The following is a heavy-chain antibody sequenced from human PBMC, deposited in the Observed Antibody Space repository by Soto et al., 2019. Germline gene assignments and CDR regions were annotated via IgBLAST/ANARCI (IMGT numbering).Heavy chain of an antibody. CDR2: ISGPGGRT. Sequence: GGSLRLSCAASEFTFNNYAMTWVRQTPGKGMEWVAGISGPGGRTYYAGSVKGRFTISRDNSKNTLFLQMNGLRSEDTAVYYCAKVESYDFWGGYDYYDYSHYGMDVWGQGTRVTVSS. CDR1: EFTFNNYA. CDR3: AKVESYDFWGGYDYYDYSHYGMDV. V-gene: IGHV3-23*01. D-gene: IGHD3-3*01. J-gene: IGHJ6*02.